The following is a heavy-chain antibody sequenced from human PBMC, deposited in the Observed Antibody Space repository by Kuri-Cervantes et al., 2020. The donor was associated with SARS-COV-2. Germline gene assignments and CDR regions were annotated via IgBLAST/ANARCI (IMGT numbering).Heavy chain of an antibody. V-gene: IGHV3-48*03. CDR2: ISRDGGTK. D-gene: IGHD4-23*01. CDR3: AKDALMTTVVTDAFDI. CDR1: GFTFSSYE. Sequence: GESLKISCAASGFTFSSYEMNWVRQAPGKGLEWLSYISRDGGTKYYADSVKGRFTISRDNAKNSLYMHMNTLRAEDTAVYYCAKDALMTTVVTDAFDIWGQGTMVTVSS. J-gene: IGHJ3*02.